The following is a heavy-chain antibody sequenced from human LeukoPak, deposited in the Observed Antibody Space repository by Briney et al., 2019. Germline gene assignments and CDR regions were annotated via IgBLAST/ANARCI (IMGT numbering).Heavy chain of an antibody. J-gene: IGHJ4*02. V-gene: IGHV3-30*02. CDR2: IRYGGSHK. CDR3: AKEASRGSSFAYTPIEKPYYLDY. Sequence: GGSLRLSCAASGFTFSSSGMHWVRQAPGKGLEWVAFIRYGGSHKYYADSVKGRFTISRDNSKNTLFLQMNSLRAEDTAVYYCAKEASRGSSFAYTPIEKPYYLDYWGQGTLVTVSS. CDR1: GFTFSSSG. D-gene: IGHD5-18*01.